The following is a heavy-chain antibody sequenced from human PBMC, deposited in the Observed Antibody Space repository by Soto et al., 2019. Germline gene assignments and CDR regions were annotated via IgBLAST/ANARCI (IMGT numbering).Heavy chain of an antibody. CDR1: GYSFTSYL. J-gene: IGHJ6*02. CDR2: IYPGDSDT. Sequence: GESLKISCKGSGYSFTSYLICWVRQMPGKGLEWMGIIYPGDSDTRYSPSFQGQVTISAEKSISTAYLQWSSLKASDNAMYYCARLPIREDSYGMDVSGQGTTVTVSS. CDR3: ARLPIREDSYGMDV. V-gene: IGHV5-51*01. D-gene: IGHD3-10*01.